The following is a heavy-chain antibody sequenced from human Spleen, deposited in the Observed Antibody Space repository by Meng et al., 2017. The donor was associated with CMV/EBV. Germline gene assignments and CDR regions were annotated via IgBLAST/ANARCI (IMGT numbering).Heavy chain of an antibody. D-gene: IGHD3-10*01. CDR3: ARMGTVSAMVHRYSDGMDV. V-gene: IGHV1-18*04. CDR2: ISAHTGNT. J-gene: IGHJ6*02. Sequence: ASVKVSCKASGYTFSDYYMHWVRQAPGQGLEWMGWISAHTGNTKYAQVLQGRATMSTDTTTNTAYLELRSLRFDDTAVYYCARMGTVSAMVHRYSDGMDVWGQGTTVTVSS. CDR1: GYTFSDYY.